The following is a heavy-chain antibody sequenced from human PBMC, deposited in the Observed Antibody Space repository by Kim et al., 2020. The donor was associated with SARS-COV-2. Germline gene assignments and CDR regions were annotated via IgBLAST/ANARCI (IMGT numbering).Heavy chain of an antibody. CDR3: AKDSIAAAAIRGVYYFDY. Sequence: KGRFTNSRDNSKSTLYLQMNSLRAEDTAVYYCAKDSIAAAAIRGVYYFDYWGQGTLVTVSS. J-gene: IGHJ4*02. V-gene: IGHV3-23*01. D-gene: IGHD6-13*01.